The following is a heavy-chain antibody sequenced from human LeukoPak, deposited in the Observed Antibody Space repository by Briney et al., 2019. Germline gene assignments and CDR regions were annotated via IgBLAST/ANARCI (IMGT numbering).Heavy chain of an antibody. D-gene: IGHD3-10*01. J-gene: IGHJ4*02. V-gene: IGHV4-4*07. Sequence: SETLSLTCAVSSDSISSFYWSWIRQPAGQGLEWIGRIYTSGNTNYNPSPKSRVTMSVDTSKNQFSLKLSSVTAADTAVYYCARGPYSSGSYTLDYWGQGTLVTVSS. CDR3: ARGPYSSGSYTLDY. CDR1: SDSISSFY. CDR2: IYTSGNT.